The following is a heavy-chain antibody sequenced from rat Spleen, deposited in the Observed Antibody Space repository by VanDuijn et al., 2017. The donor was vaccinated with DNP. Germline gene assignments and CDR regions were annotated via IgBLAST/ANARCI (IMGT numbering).Heavy chain of an antibody. V-gene: IGHV5-7*01. CDR3: SRDGPPYYGVPFDY. CDR1: GFTFSDYY. D-gene: IGHD1-7*01. J-gene: IGHJ2*01. Sequence: EVQLVESDGGLVQPGRSLKLSCAASGFTFSDYYMAWVRQAPKKGLEWVATINYDGSNTYYRDSVKGRFAISRDNGKSTQYLQMDSLRSEDTATYSCSRDGPPYYGVPFDYWGQGVMVTVSS. CDR2: INYDGSNT.